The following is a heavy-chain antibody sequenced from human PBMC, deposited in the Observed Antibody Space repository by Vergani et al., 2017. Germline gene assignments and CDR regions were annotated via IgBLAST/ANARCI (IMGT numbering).Heavy chain of an antibody. V-gene: IGHV4-34*01. D-gene: IGHD4-11*01. J-gene: IGHJ6*03. CDR1: GGSLTSYH. CDR3: ARVNTETNGHLYYYYYMDV. Sequence: QVQLQQWGGGLLKPSETLSLTCVVNGGSLTSYHWTWIRQSPGEGLEWVGDMDHTGRPDYNPSLKRRLTMSVDKSRNQFSLTLNSVTATDTAIYFCARVNTETNGHLYYYYYMDVWGQGTAVTVS. CDR2: MDHTGRP.